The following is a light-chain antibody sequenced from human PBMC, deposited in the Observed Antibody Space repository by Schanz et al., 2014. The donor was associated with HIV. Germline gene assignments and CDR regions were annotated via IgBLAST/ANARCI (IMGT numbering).Light chain of an antibody. J-gene: IGLJ2*01. V-gene: IGLV1-44*01. Sequence: QSVLTQPPSASATPGQRVTISCSGSFSNIETNPVSWYQQLPGTAPKVVIYNNNQRPSGVPARFSGSKSGTSASLAISGLQADDEADYYCCSYAGSYTEVFGGGTKVTVL. CDR1: FSNIETNP. CDR2: NNN. CDR3: CSYAGSYTEV.